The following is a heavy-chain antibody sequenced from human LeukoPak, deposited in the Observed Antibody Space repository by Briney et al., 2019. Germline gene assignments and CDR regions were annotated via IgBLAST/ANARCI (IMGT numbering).Heavy chain of an antibody. CDR3: ARGYPLGYSSSCGWFDP. CDR1: GGSFSGYY. V-gene: IGHV4-34*01. Sequence: SETLSLTCAVYGGSFSGYYWSWIRQPPGKGLEWIGEINHSGSTNYNPSLKSRVTISVDTSKNQFSLKLSSVTAADTAVYYCARGYPLGYSSSCGWFDPWGQGTLVTVSS. J-gene: IGHJ5*02. CDR2: INHSGST. D-gene: IGHD6-13*01.